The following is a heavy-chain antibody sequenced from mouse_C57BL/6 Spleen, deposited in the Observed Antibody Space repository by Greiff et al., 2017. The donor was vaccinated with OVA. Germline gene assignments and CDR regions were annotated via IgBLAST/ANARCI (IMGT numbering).Heavy chain of an antibody. CDR1: GYTFTSYW. CDR2: IDPSDSYT. V-gene: IGHV1-50*01. CDR3: ARGLVTGTFDY. D-gene: IGHD4-1*01. J-gene: IGHJ2*01. Sequence: QVQLQQPGAELVKPGASVKLSCKASGYTFTSYWMQWVKQRPGQGLEWIGEIDPSDSYTNYNQKFKGKAPLTVDTSSSTAYMQLSSLTSEDSAVYYCARGLVTGTFDYWGQGTTLTVSS.